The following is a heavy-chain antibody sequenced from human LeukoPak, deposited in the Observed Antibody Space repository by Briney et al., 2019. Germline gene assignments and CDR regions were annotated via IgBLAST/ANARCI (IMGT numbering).Heavy chain of an antibody. CDR3: ATPSNYFDY. CDR1: GFTFSSYA. D-gene: IGHD2-2*01. J-gene: IGHJ4*02. Sequence: PGGSLRLSCAASGFTFSSYAMNWVRQAPGKGLEWVSAISGSGGSTYYADSVKGRFTISRDNSRNTLYLQMNSLRDEDTAGYYCATPSNYFDYWGQGTLVTVSS. V-gene: IGHV3-23*01. CDR2: ISGSGGST.